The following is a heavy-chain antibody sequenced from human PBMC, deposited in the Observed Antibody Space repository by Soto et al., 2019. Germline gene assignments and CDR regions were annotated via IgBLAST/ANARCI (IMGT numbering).Heavy chain of an antibody. CDR3: AGAPDGDYSAIDY. V-gene: IGHV4-59*01. Sequence: SETLSLTCSVSGGSISNYYWSWIRQSPGKGLEWIGYVYYSGYTNGNPSLKSRVTMSVDTSKNEFSLKLRSVTAADTAVYYCAGAPDGDYSAIDYWGKGALVTASS. J-gene: IGHJ4*02. CDR2: VYYSGYT. CDR1: GGSISNYY. D-gene: IGHD4-17*01.